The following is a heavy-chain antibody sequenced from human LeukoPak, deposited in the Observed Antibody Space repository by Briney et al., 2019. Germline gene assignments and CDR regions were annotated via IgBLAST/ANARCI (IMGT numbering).Heavy chain of an antibody. D-gene: IGHD1-26*01. Sequence: GRSLRLSCAASGFTFSSYAMHWVRQAPGKGLEWVAVISYDGSNKYCADSVKGRFTISRDNSKNTLYLQMNSLRAEDTAVFYCARVVGSYYGMDVWGQGTTVTVSS. CDR2: ISYDGSNK. J-gene: IGHJ6*02. CDR1: GFTFSSYA. V-gene: IGHV3-30*04. CDR3: ARVVGSYYGMDV.